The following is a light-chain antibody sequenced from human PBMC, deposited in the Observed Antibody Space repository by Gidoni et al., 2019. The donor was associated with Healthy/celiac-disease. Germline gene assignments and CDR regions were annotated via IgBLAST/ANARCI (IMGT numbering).Light chain of an antibody. CDR3: QQRSNWPPIT. CDR1: QSVSSY. CDR2: DAS. Sequence: ELVLTQSTATLSLSPGERATLSCRASQSVSSYLAWYQQKPGQAPRLLSYDASNRATGIPARFSGSGSGTDFTLTISSLEPEDFAVYYCQQRSNWPPITFGQGTRLEIK. J-gene: IGKJ5*01. V-gene: IGKV3-11*01.